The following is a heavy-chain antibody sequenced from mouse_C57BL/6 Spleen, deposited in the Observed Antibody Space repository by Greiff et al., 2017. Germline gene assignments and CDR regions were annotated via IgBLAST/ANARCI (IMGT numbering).Heavy chain of an antibody. CDR1: GYSITSGYY. Sequence: ESGPGLVKPSQSLSLTCSVTGYSITSGYYWNWIRQFPGNKLEWMGYISYDGSNNYNPSLKNRISITRDTSKNQFFLKLNSVTTEDTATYYCARDGNSLYYFDYWGQGTTLTVSS. CDR3: ARDGNSLYYFDY. V-gene: IGHV3-6*01. CDR2: ISYDGSN. J-gene: IGHJ2*01. D-gene: IGHD2-1*01.